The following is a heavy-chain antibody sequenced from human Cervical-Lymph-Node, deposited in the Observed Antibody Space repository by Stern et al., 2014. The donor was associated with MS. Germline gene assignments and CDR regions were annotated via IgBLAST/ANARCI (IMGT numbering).Heavy chain of an antibody. Sequence: VQLVESGGGVVQPGRSLRLSCAASGFTFSSYGMHWVRQAPGKGLGWVAVIWYDGSDNYYADSVKGRFTISRDNSKTTLYLLMNSLRAEDTAVYYCARDEGIGGYFDYWGQGTLVTVSS. CDR3: ARDEGIGGYFDY. D-gene: IGHD1-26*01. CDR1: GFTFSSYG. J-gene: IGHJ4*02. V-gene: IGHV3-33*01. CDR2: IWYDGSDN.